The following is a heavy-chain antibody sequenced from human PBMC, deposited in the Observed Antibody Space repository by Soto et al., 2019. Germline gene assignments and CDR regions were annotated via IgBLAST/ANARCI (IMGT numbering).Heavy chain of an antibody. CDR2: IYWDDDK. V-gene: IGHV2-5*02. CDR1: GFSLETSGMG. D-gene: IGHD1-20*01. CDR3: ARSLYHHNNRGHSTHWYSDL. Sequence: QITLKESGPTLVKPTQTLTLTCAFSGFSLETSGMGMSWIRQPPGKALEWLALIYWDDDKRYSPSLKNRLTITNHSSKNQMLLTLPIAGPFRTAPYHPARSLYHHNNRGHSTHWYSDLWGRGTLVTVSP. J-gene: IGHJ2*01.